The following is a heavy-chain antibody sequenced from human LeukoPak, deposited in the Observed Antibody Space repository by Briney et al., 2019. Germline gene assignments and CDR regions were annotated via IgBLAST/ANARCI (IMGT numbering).Heavy chain of an antibody. Sequence: GGSLRLSCAASGFTFSSYSMNWVRQAPGKGLEWGSYISSSSSTIYYADSVKGRFTNSRDNAKNSLYLQMNSLRAEDTAVYYCARDGCSGGSCYSSPYYYYGMDVWGQGTTVTVSS. CDR2: ISSSSSTI. J-gene: IGHJ6*02. CDR3: ARDGCSGGSCYSSPYYYYGMDV. D-gene: IGHD2-15*01. CDR1: GFTFSSYS. V-gene: IGHV3-48*04.